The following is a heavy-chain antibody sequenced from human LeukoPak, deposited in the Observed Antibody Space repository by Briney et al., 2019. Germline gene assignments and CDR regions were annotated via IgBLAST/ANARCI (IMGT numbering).Heavy chain of an antibody. V-gene: IGHV1-69*13. CDR2: IIPIFGTA. CDR3: ARTRSGYVFPLDY. J-gene: IGHJ4*02. CDR1: GGTFISYA. Sequence: SVKVSCKASGGTFISYAISWVRQAPGQGLEWMGGIIPIFGTANYAQKFQGRVTITADESTSTAYMELSSLRSEDTAVYYCARTRSGYVFPLDYWGQGTLVTVSS. D-gene: IGHD5-12*01.